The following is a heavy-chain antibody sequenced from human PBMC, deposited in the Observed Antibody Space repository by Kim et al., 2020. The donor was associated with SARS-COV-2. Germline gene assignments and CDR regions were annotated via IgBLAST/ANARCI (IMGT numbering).Heavy chain of an antibody. Sequence: SETLSLTCAVYGGSFSGYYWSWIRQPPGKGLEWIGEINHSGSTNYNPSLKSRVTISVDTSKNQFSLKLSSVTAADTAVYYCARTGYSSSWYGDKNWFDPWGQGTLVTSPQ. CDR3: ARTGYSSSWYGDKNWFDP. D-gene: IGHD6-13*01. CDR2: INHSGST. CDR1: GGSFSGYY. J-gene: IGHJ5*02. V-gene: IGHV4-34*01.